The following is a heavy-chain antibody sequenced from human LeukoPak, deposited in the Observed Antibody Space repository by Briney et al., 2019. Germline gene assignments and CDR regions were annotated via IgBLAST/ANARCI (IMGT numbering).Heavy chain of an antibody. CDR1: GYSISSSNW. D-gene: IGHD2-15*01. V-gene: IGHV4-4*02. CDR3: ARAGSGGSCYDY. CDR2: IYHSGST. J-gene: IGHJ4*02. Sequence: SETLSLTCAVSGYSISSSNWWSWVRQPPGKGLEWIGEIYHSGSTNYNPSLKSRVTISVDKSKNQFSLKLSSVTAADTAVYYCARAGSGGSCYDYWGQGTLVTVSS.